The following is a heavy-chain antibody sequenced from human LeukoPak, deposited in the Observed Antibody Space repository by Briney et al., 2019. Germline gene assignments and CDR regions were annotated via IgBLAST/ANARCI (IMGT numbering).Heavy chain of an antibody. CDR3: ARRSGVAVAGAFDY. CDR1: GFIVSRNY. CDR2: ISPSGGIT. V-gene: IGHV3-23*01. D-gene: IGHD6-19*01. J-gene: IGHJ4*02. Sequence: TGGSLRLSCAASGFIVSRNYMSWVRQAPGKGLEWVSGISPSGGITYYTDSVKGRFTISRDNSKNTLYLQMNSLRAEDTAVYFCARRSGVAVAGAFDYWGQGTPVTVSS.